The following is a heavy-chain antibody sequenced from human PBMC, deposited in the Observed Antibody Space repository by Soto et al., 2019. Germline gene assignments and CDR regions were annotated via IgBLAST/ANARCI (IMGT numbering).Heavy chain of an antibody. V-gene: IGHV4-31*11. CDR2: IFHSGLI. CDR3: ASGQYSSAWYRAEYFQH. CDR1: GASISRSSDW. J-gene: IGHJ1*01. D-gene: IGHD6-19*01. Sequence: SETLSLTCAVSGASISRSSDWWTWVRQPHGKGLEWIGEIFHSGLINYNPSLQSRVTISVDTSKNQFSLKLSSVTAADTAVYYCASGQYSSAWYRAEYFQHWGQGTLVTV.